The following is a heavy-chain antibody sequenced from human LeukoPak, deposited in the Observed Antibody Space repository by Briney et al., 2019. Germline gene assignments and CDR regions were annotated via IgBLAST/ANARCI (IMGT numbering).Heavy chain of an antibody. Sequence: SVPVSRKASRYTFTNYGISWLGQAPAQGREWMGWISAYNGNTNYAQKLQGSVNMTADTSTSRAYMELRSLRSDDPAVYYCARDPGYCSGGSCGQNYYYYGMDVWGQGTTVTVSS. D-gene: IGHD2-15*01. CDR3: ARDPGYCSGGSCGQNYYYYGMDV. J-gene: IGHJ6*02. CDR2: ISAYNGNT. V-gene: IGHV1-18*01. CDR1: RYTFTNYG.